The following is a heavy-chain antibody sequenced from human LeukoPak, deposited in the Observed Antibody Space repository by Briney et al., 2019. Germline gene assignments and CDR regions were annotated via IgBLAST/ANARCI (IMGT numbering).Heavy chain of an antibody. V-gene: IGHV1-2*02. CDR1: GYIFTDYY. D-gene: IGHD3-10*01. CDR3: ARVRRWSGQAGDYYYMDV. Sequence: ASVKVSCKAAGYIFTDYYMHWVRQAPGQGLEWMGWINPNSGGTNYAQKFQGRVTMTRDTSVGTAYMELSSLRSEDTAVYYCARVRRWSGQAGDYYYMDVWGKGTTVTISS. J-gene: IGHJ6*03. CDR2: INPNSGGT.